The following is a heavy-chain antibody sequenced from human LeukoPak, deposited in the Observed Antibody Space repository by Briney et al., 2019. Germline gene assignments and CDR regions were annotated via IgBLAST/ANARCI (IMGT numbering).Heavy chain of an antibody. CDR1: GFTFNSYN. Sequence: GGSLRLSCVASGFTFNSYNMTWVRQAPGKGLEWVSSISSSSSYIYYADSVKGRFTISRDNAKNSLYLQMNSLRAEDTAVYYCARDRSSSWSRTHYYYGMDVWGQGTTVTVSS. D-gene: IGHD6-13*01. CDR2: ISSSSSYI. J-gene: IGHJ6*02. V-gene: IGHV3-21*01. CDR3: ARDRSSSWSRTHYYYGMDV.